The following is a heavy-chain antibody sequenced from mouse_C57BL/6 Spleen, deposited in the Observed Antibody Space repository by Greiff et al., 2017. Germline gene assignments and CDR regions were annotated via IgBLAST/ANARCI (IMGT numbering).Heavy chain of an antibody. CDR1: GYTFTDYE. Sequence: VQLVESGAELVRPGASVTLSCKASGYTFTDYEMHWVKQTPVHGLEWIGAIDPETGGTAYNQKFKGKAILTADKSSSTAYMELRSLTSEDSAVYYCTRFITTVDPLFDYWGQGTTLTVSS. V-gene: IGHV1-15*01. J-gene: IGHJ2*01. CDR3: TRFITTVDPLFDY. CDR2: IDPETGGT. D-gene: IGHD1-1*01.